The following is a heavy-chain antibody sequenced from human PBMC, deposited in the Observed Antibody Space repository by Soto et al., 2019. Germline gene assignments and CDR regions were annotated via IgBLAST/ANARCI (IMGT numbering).Heavy chain of an antibody. CDR2: ISYDSTNK. J-gene: IGHJ4*02. D-gene: IGHD1-1*01. CDR3: ARNEWGTYYFDY. CDR1: GFTFSYYA. Sequence: GGTLRLSCAASGFTFSYYAMHWVRQAPGKGLEWLAIISYDSTNKYFADSVKGRFTISRDNSRNTLYLQMNSLSAEDTAVYFFARNEWGTYYFDYWGQGPLVTVSS. V-gene: IGHV3-30-3*01.